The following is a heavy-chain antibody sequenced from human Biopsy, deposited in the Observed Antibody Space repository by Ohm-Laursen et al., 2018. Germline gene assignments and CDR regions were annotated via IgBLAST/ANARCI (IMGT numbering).Heavy chain of an antibody. V-gene: IGHV3-23*01. CDR3: AKTRGEARAAANF. J-gene: IGHJ4*02. D-gene: IGHD6-13*01. Sequence: SLRLSCSAAGFPFSDYYMSWVRQAPGKGLDWVSGVGGSGDSTYYADSVKGRFSISRDNSNNTLYLQMNSLRVDDTAVYYCAKTRGEARAAANFWGQRTLVTVSS. CDR1: GFPFSDYY. CDR2: VGGSGDST.